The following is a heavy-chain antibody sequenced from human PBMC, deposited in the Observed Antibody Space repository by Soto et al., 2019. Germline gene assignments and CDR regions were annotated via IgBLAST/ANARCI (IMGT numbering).Heavy chain of an antibody. V-gene: IGHV1-58*02. CDR1: GFTFTSSA. D-gene: IGHD3-22*01. CDR3: AAYNYYDSSGYSVDAFAI. Sequence: QMQLVQSGPEVKKPGTSVKVSCKASGFTFTSSAMQWVRQARGQRLEWIGWIVVGSGNTNYAQKFQERVTITRDMATSTAYRELSSLRSEDTAVYYCAAYNYYDSSGYSVDAFAIWGQGTMVTVSS. CDR2: IVVGSGNT. J-gene: IGHJ3*02.